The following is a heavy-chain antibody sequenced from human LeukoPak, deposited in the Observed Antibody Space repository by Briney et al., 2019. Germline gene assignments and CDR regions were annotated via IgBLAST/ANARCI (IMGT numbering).Heavy chain of an antibody. CDR2: INSDGSST. V-gene: IGHV3-74*01. J-gene: IGHJ4*02. Sequence: GGSLRLSCAASGFTFSSYWMHWVRQAPGKGLVWVSRINSDGSSTSYADSVKGRFTISRDNAKNTLYLQMNSLRAEDTAVYYCAKVEGLTYYYDSSGYPKGHFDYWGQGTLVTVSS. CDR1: GFTFSSYW. CDR3: AKVEGLTYYYDSSGYPKGHFDY. D-gene: IGHD3-22*01.